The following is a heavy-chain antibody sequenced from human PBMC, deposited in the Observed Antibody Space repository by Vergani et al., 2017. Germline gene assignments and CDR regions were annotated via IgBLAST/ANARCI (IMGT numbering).Heavy chain of an antibody. CDR1: GGTFSSYA. Sequence: QVQLVQSGAEVKKPGSSVKVSCKASGGTFSSYAISWVRQAPGQGLEWMGGFIPIFGTANYAQKFQGRGTITADESTSTAYMELSSLRSEDTAVYYCARDRPNIPPYCSSTSCTYRGWYFDLWGRGTLVTVSS. CDR3: ARDRPNIPPYCSSTSCTYRGWYFDL. CDR2: FIPIFGTA. D-gene: IGHD2-2*01. V-gene: IGHV1-69*01. J-gene: IGHJ2*01.